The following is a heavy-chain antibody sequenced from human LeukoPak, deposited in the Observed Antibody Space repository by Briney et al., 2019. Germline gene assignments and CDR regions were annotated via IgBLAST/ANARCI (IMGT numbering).Heavy chain of an antibody. J-gene: IGHJ5*02. CDR2: IYYSGRT. CDR1: GGSISSYY. V-gene: IGHV4-59*08. CDR3: GRHPSAMTGFDP. Sequence: SETLSLTCTVSGGSISSYYWSWIRQPPGKGLEWIGYIYYSGRTNYNPSLKSRVTISVDTSKNQFSLKLSSVTAADTAVYYCGRHPSAMTGFDPWGQGTLVTLSA. D-gene: IGHD2-2*01.